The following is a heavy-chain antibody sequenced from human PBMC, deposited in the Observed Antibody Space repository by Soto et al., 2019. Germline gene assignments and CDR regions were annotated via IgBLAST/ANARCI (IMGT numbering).Heavy chain of an antibody. CDR3: ARDLGVTMIVVVDYGMDV. CDR1: GYTFTNYG. Sequence: GASVKVSCKASGYTFTNYGISWVRQAPGHGHEWMGWISGYNGNTHLAQKLQGRVTMTTDTPTNTALMELRSLRSDDTAVYYCARDLGVTMIVVVDYGMDVWGQGSTVTVAS. D-gene: IGHD3-22*01. CDR2: ISGYNGNT. J-gene: IGHJ6*02. V-gene: IGHV1-18*01.